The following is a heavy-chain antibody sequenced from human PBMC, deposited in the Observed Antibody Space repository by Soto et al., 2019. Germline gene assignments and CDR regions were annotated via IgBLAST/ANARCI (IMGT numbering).Heavy chain of an antibody. CDR2: VYYSGSS. CDR1: GDSISGGASF. J-gene: IGHJ5*02. D-gene: IGHD2-2*01. Sequence: QVQLQESGPGLVKPSETLSLTCTVSGDSISGGASFWSWIRQPPGKGLEWISNVYYSGSSYYNPSLKRRLTISVDTTNNQFSLQLKSMTAADTAVYYCAKLSCTSSTCYFPGWFDPWGQGTLVTVSS. CDR3: AKLSCTSSTCYFPGWFDP. V-gene: IGHV4-31*03.